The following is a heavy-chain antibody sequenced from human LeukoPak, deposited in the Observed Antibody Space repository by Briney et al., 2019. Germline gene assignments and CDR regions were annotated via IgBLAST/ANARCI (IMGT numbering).Heavy chain of an antibody. J-gene: IGHJ4*02. CDR1: GGSISSSSYY. CDR2: IYYSGST. V-gene: IGHV4-39*01. CDR3: ARHAGYCSGGSCYSYGYFDY. D-gene: IGHD2-15*01. Sequence: SETLSLTCTVSGGSISSSSYYWGWIRQPPGKGLEWIASIYYSGSTYYNPSLKSRVTISVDTSKNQFSLKLSSVTAADTAVYYCARHAGYCSGGSCYSYGYFDYWGQGTLVTVSS.